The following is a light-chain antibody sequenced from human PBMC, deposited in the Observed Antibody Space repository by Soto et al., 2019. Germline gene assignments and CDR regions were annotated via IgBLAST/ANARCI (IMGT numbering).Light chain of an antibody. CDR2: DAS. Sequence: ALQLTQSPSSLSASVGDRVTITCRASQGISSALAWYQQKPGKGPKLLIYDASGLESGVPERFSGSGSGTDFTLTISSLKPEDFATYYCQQLNSYPHTFGGGTKVEIK. V-gene: IGKV1-13*02. CDR1: QGISSA. CDR3: QQLNSYPHT. J-gene: IGKJ4*01.